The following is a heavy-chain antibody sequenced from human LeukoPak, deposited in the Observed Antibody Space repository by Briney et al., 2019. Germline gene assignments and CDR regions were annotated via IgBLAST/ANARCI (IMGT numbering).Heavy chain of an antibody. CDR1: GYTFTSYG. D-gene: IGHD3-10*01. V-gene: IGHV1-2*02. CDR2: INPNSGGT. CDR3: ARDYYGSGSYPRYYGMDV. Sequence: GASVKVSCKASGYTFTSYGISWVRQAPGQGLEWMGWINPNSGGTNYAQKFQGRVTMTRDTSISTAYMELSRLRSDDTAVYYCARDYYGSGSYPRYYGMDVWGQGTTVTVSS. J-gene: IGHJ6*02.